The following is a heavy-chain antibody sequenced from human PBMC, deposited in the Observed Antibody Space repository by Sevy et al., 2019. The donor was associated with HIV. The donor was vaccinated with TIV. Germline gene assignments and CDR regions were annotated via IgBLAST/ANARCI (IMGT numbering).Heavy chain of an antibody. V-gene: IGHV3-66*01. CDR2: MYSDGST. Sequence: GGSLRLSCAASGFPVSSNYMSWVRQAPGKGLEWVSVMYSDGSTYHADSVKGRFTISRDNSKNKLYLQRNSLRVEDTAVYYCARGKSGYGYGLDYWGQGTLVTVSS. CDR3: ARGKSGYGYGLDY. CDR1: GFPVSSNY. D-gene: IGHD5-18*01. J-gene: IGHJ4*02.